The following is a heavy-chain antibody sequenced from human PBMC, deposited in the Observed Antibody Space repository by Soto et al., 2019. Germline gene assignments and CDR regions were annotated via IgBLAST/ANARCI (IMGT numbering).Heavy chain of an antibody. D-gene: IGHD3-22*01. CDR2: INAGNGNT. Sequence: QVQLVQSGAEVKKPGASVKVSCKTSGYTFTSYAMHWVRQAPGQRLEWMGWINAGNGNTKYSQKFQGRVTITRDTSANTAYMELRSLRSEDTAVYYCARDQRDYNYDSSGYSWFDPWGQGTLVTVSS. J-gene: IGHJ5*02. CDR3: ARDQRDYNYDSSGYSWFDP. V-gene: IGHV1-3*01. CDR1: GYTFTSYA.